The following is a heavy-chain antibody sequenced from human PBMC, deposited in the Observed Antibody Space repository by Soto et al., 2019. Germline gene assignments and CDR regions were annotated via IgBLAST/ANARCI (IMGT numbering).Heavy chain of an antibody. CDR2: IFSNDEK. J-gene: IGHJ2*01. D-gene: IGHD2-21*02. CDR3: ARIRDVVTARPLYWYFHL. CDR1: GFSHSNARMG. V-gene: IGHV2-26*01. Sequence: QVTLKESGPVLVKPTETLTLTCTVSGFSHSNARMGVSWIRQPPGKALEWLAHIFSNDEKSYSTSLKSRLTISKDTSKSQVVLTMTNLDPVDTATYYCARIRDVVTARPLYWYFHLWGRGTLVTVSS.